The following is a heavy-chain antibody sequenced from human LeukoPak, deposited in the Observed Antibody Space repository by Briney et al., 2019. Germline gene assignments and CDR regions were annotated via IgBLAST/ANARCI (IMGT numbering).Heavy chain of an antibody. Sequence: GGSLRLSCAVSGFTFSRFWMSWVRQAPGKGLEWVANIKQDGSEKYYVDSVKGRFTISRDNSKNTLYLQMNSLRAEDTALYYCAREYNRGFDYWGQGTLVTVSS. V-gene: IGHV3-7*01. J-gene: IGHJ4*02. CDR3: AREYNRGFDY. D-gene: IGHD1-14*01. CDR1: GFTFSRFW. CDR2: IKQDGSEK.